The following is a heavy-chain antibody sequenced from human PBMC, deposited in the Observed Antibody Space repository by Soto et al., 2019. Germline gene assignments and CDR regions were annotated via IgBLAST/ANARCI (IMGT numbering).Heavy chain of an antibody. D-gene: IGHD3-10*01. J-gene: IGHJ5*01. Sequence: GGSLILSCAASGFMFSTTDMSWVRQAPGKGLEWVTTIEGIGTITYYADSVRGRFTISRDNSKNTVYLQMDSLTADDTAVYYCVKNSGWFNSWGQGTPVTVSS. CDR3: VKNSGWFNS. CDR2: IEGIGTIT. CDR1: GFMFSTTD. V-gene: IGHV3-23*01.